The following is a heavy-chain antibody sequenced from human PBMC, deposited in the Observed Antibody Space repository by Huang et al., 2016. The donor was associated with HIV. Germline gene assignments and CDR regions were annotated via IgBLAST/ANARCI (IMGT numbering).Heavy chain of an antibody. CDR1: GFTFSRYG. CDR3: AKASLAYYYDSSTQTEDY. Sequence: QVQLVESGGGVVQPGGSLRLSCAASGFTFSRYGMHWVRQAPGQGLEWGAFKRKDGSNKYYADSVKGRFTISRDNSNNTRYLQMNSLRAEDTAVYYCAKASLAYYYDSSTQTEDYWGQGTLVTVSS. CDR2: KRKDGSNK. V-gene: IGHV3-30*02. J-gene: IGHJ4*02. D-gene: IGHD3-22*01.